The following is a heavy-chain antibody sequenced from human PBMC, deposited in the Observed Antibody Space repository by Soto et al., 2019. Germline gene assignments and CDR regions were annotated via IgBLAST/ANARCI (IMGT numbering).Heavy chain of an antibody. Sequence: EVQLVESGGGLVQPGGSLRLSCAVSGFTVSSNYMSWVRQAPGKGLEWVSVIYSGGSTYYADSVKGRFTISRDNSKNTLYLQMNSLRAEDTAVYYCARDRRFGDPSGDYYGMDVWGQGTTVTVSS. J-gene: IGHJ6*02. V-gene: IGHV3-66*01. D-gene: IGHD3-10*01. CDR1: GFTVSSNY. CDR2: IYSGGST. CDR3: ARDRRFGDPSGDYYGMDV.